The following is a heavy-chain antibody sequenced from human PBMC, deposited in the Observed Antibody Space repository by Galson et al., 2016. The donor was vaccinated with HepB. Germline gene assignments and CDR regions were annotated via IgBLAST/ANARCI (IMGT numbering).Heavy chain of an antibody. CDR2: INQDGSEK. Sequence: SLRLSCAGSGFTLSSYWMSWVRQAPGKGLEWVANINQDGSEKYYVGSVVGRFTISRDNAKDSLSLQMNSLRAEDTAVYYCARSPGYCTSTTCYGGMDVWGQGSTVTVSS. CDR3: ARSPGYCTSTTCYGGMDV. J-gene: IGHJ6*02. D-gene: IGHD2-2*01. V-gene: IGHV3-7*03. CDR1: GFTLSSYW.